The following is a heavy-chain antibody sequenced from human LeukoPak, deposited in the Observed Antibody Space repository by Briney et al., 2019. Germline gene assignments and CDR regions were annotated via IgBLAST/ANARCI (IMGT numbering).Heavy chain of an antibody. V-gene: IGHV1-46*01. CDR3: ARGTTDDY. CDR1: GYTFTSYY. J-gene: IGHJ4*02. CDR2: INPSGGST. D-gene: IGHD1-1*01. Sequence: ASVKVSCKASGYTFTSYYIDWVRQAPGQGLEWMGVINPSGGSTRYAQKFQGTVTMTGDTSTRTVYMELSSLTSADTAVYYCARGTTDDYWGQGTPVTVSS.